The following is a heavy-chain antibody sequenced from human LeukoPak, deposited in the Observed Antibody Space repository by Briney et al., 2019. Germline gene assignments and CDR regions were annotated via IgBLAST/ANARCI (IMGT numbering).Heavy chain of an antibody. CDR2: VDPEDGET. CDR3: ARVVGARTPDYYYYYYMDV. CDR1: GYTFTDYY. J-gene: IGHJ6*03. Sequence: ASVKVSCKVSGYTFTDYYMHWVQQAPGKGLEWMGLVDPEDGETIYAEKFQGRVTITADTSTDTAYMELSSLRSEDTAVYYCARVVGARTPDYYYYYYMDVWGKGTTVTVSS. V-gene: IGHV1-69-2*01. D-gene: IGHD1-26*01.